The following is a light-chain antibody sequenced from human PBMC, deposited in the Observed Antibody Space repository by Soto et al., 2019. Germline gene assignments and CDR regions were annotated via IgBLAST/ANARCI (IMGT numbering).Light chain of an antibody. CDR1: QSVSSSY. CDR3: QQFGGSSWT. CDR2: GAS. Sequence: EIVLTQSPGTLSLSPGERATLSRRASQSVSSSYLAWYQQKPGQAPRLLIYGASSRAAGIPDRFSGSGSGTDFTLTISRLEPEDFAVYYCQQFGGSSWTFGQGTKVEVK. V-gene: IGKV3-20*01. J-gene: IGKJ1*01.